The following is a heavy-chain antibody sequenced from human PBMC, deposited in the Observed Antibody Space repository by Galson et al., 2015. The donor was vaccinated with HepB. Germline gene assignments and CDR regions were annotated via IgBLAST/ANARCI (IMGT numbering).Heavy chain of an antibody. J-gene: IGHJ3*02. D-gene: IGHD3-16*01. CDR1: GFTFSSYG. CDR2: ISYDGSNK. CDR3: AKDAWGLGAHGDAFDI. Sequence: SLRLSCAASGFTFSSYGMHWVRQAPGKGLEWVAVISYDGSNKYYADSVKGRFTIPRDNSKNTLYLQMNSLRAEDTAVYYYAKDAWGLGAHGDAFDIWGQGTMVTVSS. V-gene: IGHV3-30*18.